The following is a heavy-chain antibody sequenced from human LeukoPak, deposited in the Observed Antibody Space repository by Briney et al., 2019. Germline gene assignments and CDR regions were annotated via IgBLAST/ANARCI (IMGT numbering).Heavy chain of an antibody. CDR3: ARGRWGTTIFHFDY. V-gene: IGHV4-34*01. D-gene: IGHD3-3*01. J-gene: IGHJ4*02. Sequence: SETLSLTCAVYGGSFSGYYWSWIRHPPGKGLEWIGEINHSGSTNYNPSLKSRVTISVDTSTNQFSMKLSSVTAADTAVYYCARGRWGTTIFHFDYWGQGTLVSVSS. CDR1: GGSFSGYY. CDR2: INHSGST.